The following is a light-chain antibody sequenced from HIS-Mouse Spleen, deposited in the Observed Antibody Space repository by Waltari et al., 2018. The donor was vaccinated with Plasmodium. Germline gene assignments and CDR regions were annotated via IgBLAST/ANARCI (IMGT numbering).Light chain of an antibody. CDR1: QSVSSH. Sequence: EIVLTQSPATLSLSPGERATLPCRASQSVSSHLAWYHQKPGQAPRLLIYDTSNRATGIPARFSGSGSGTDFTLTISSLEPEDFAVYYCQQRSNWPITFGQGTRLEIK. CDR2: DTS. V-gene: IGKV3-11*01. J-gene: IGKJ5*01. CDR3: QQRSNWPIT.